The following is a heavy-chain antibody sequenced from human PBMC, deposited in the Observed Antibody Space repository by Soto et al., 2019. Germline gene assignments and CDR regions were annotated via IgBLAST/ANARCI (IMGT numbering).Heavy chain of an antibody. CDR1: VFTFSNYA. Sequence: GGSLRLSCAASVFTFSNYAMNWVRQAPGKGLEWVSGISGGSGDSTFYADSVKGRFTISRDNSKNTLHLQMNSLRTEDTAVYYCAKNQPSWATRAAFDYWGQGTLVTSPQ. CDR2: ISGGSGDST. V-gene: IGHV3-23*01. CDR3: AKNQPSWATRAAFDY. J-gene: IGHJ4*02. D-gene: IGHD2-2*01.